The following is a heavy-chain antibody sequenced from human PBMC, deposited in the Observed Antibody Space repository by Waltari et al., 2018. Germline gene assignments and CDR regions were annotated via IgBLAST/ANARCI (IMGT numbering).Heavy chain of an antibody. Sequence: EVQLLASGGGLVQPGGSLRLSCAASGFTFSSYAMSWVRQAPGKGLEWGSAISGSGGSTDDAASGKGRFTISRDNSKNTLYLQMNSLRAEDTAVYYCAKLGDFWSGYYNPLFDYWGQGTLVTVSS. CDR1: GFTFSSYA. CDR2: ISGSGGST. V-gene: IGHV3-23*01. D-gene: IGHD3-3*01. CDR3: AKLGDFWSGYYNPLFDY. J-gene: IGHJ4*02.